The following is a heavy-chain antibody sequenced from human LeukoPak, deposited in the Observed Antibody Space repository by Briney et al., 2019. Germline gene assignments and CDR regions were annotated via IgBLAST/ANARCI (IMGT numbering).Heavy chain of an antibody. Sequence: ASVKVSCKVSGYTLTELSMHWVRQAPGKGLEWMGGFDPEDGETIYAQKFQGRVTMTEDTSTDTAYMELSSLRSEDTAVYYCATVYCYGSGSYYNPLDYWGQGTLVTVSS. J-gene: IGHJ4*02. D-gene: IGHD3-10*01. CDR1: GYTLTELS. CDR3: ATVYCYGSGSYYNPLDY. V-gene: IGHV1-24*01. CDR2: FDPEDGET.